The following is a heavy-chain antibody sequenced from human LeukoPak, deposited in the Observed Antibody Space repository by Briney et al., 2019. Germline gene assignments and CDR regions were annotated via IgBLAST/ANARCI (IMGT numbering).Heavy chain of an antibody. CDR2: ISSSSSYI. D-gene: IGHD2-15*01. J-gene: IGHJ4*02. Sequence: GGSLRLSCAASGFTFSSHSMNWVRQAPGKGLEWGSSISSSSSYIYYADSVKGRFTISRDNAKNSLYLQMNSLRAEDTAVYYCARSRGGYCSGGSCYSGYYFDYWGQGTLVTVSS. V-gene: IGHV3-21*01. CDR3: ARSRGGYCSGGSCYSGYYFDY. CDR1: GFTFSSHS.